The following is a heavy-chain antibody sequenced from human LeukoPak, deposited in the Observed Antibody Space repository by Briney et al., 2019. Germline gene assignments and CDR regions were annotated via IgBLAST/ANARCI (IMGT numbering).Heavy chain of an antibody. J-gene: IGHJ3*02. CDR3: ARAIPDAFDI. CDR1: GFTVSSNY. Sequence: GGSLRLSCAASGFTVSSNYLSWVRQAPGKGLQWVSVIYSGGSTYYADSVKGRFTISRDNSKNTLYLQMNSLRAEDMAVYYCARAIPDAFDIWGQGTMVTVSS. V-gene: IGHV3-53*01. CDR2: IYSGGST.